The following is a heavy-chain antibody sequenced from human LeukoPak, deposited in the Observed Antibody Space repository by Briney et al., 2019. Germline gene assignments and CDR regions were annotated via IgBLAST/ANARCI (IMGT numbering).Heavy chain of an antibody. CDR2: ISYDGSNK. CDR3: ARVRSARPGY. Sequence: PGGSLRLSCAASGFTFSSYAMHWVRQAPGKGLEWVAGISYDGSNKYYADSVKGRFTISRDNSKNTLYLQMNSLRAEDTAVYYCARVRSARPGYWGQGTLVTVSS. V-gene: IGHV3-30-3*01. D-gene: IGHD1-26*01. CDR1: GFTFSSYA. J-gene: IGHJ4*02.